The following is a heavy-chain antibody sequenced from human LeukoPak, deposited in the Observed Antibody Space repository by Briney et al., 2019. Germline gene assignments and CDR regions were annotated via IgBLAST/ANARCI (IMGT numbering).Heavy chain of an antibody. Sequence: GRSLRLSCAASGFTFDDYAMFWVRQAPGKGLEWVSGISWDSKNIGYAASVKGRFTISRDNAKNSLHLQLSSLRAEDTAFYYCARGSRDSSGFYYYYGMDLWGQGTTVTVSS. V-gene: IGHV3-9*01. D-gene: IGHD6-19*01. CDR2: ISWDSKNI. J-gene: IGHJ6*02. CDR3: ARGSRDSSGFYYYYGMDL. CDR1: GFTFDDYA.